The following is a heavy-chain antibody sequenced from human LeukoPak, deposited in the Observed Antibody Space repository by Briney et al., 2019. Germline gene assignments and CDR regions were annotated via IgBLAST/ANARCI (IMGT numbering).Heavy chain of an antibody. CDR3: ARSGSYYYYMDV. CDR2: IYYSGST. D-gene: IGHD3-22*01. CDR1: GGSISSGSYY. V-gene: IGHV4-61*01. J-gene: IGHJ6*03. Sequence: KSSETLSLTCTVSGGSISSGSYYWSWIRQPPGKGLEWIGHIYYSGSTNYNPSLKSRVTISVDTSKNQFSLKLSSVTAADTAVYYCARSGSYYYYMDVWGKGTTVTVSS.